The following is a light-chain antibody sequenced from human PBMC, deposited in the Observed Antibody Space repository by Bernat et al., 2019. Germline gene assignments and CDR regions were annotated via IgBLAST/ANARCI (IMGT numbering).Light chain of an antibody. CDR3: LQGAHWPHT. V-gene: IGKV2D-29*01. CDR1: ESLLHSNGKTF. Sequence: DIVMIQTPLSLSVTPGQPASISCKSSESLLHSNGKTFLSWYLQKAGQPPQALIYEVSNRFSGVPKRFSGSGSGTDLTLKIRRVEAGDVGVYYCLQGAHWPHTFGQGTKLEIK. CDR2: EVS. J-gene: IGKJ2*01.